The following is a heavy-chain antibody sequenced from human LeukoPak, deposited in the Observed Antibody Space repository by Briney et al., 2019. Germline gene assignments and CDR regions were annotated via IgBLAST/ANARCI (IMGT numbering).Heavy chain of an antibody. CDR1: GGSFSGYY. D-gene: IGHD6-6*01. V-gene: IGHV4-34*01. CDR3: ASFGGAARPNYYYYMDV. Sequence: ETLSLTCAVYGGSFSGYYWSWIRQPPGKGLEWIGEINHSGSTNYNPSLKSRVTISVDTSKNQFSLKLSSVTAADTAVYYCASFGGAARPNYYYYMDVWGKGTTVTVSS. J-gene: IGHJ6*03. CDR2: INHSGST.